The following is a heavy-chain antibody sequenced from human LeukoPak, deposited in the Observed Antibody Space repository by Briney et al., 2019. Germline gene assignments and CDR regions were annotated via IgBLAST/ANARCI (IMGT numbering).Heavy chain of an antibody. CDR1: GFTFSGSA. Sequence: GGSLKLSCAASGFTFSGSAMHWVRQASGKGLEWVGRIRSKANSYATAYAASVKGRFTISRDDSKNTAYLQMNSLKTEDTAVYYCTRVSSGYYDFDYWGQGTLVTVPS. D-gene: IGHD3-22*01. CDR3: TRVSSGYYDFDY. V-gene: IGHV3-73*01. CDR2: IRSKANSYAT. J-gene: IGHJ4*02.